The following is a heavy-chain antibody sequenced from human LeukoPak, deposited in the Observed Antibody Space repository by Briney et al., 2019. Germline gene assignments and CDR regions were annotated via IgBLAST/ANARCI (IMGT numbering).Heavy chain of an antibody. Sequence: PSETLSLTCTVSGGSISNYYWSWIRQPPGKGLEWIGYIYYSGSTNYNPSLKSRVTISVDTSKKQFSLKLSSVTAADKAVYYCARHVGYDSRDYWGQGTLVTVSS. CDR1: GGSISNYY. J-gene: IGHJ4*02. D-gene: IGHD3-22*01. CDR2: IYYSGST. CDR3: ARHVGYDSRDY. V-gene: IGHV4-59*01.